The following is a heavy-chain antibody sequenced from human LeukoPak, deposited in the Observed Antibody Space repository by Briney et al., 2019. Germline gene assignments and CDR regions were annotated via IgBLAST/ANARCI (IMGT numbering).Heavy chain of an antibody. CDR3: AREESGSYFRY. CDR1: GFSVINNY. D-gene: IGHD1-26*01. J-gene: IGHJ4*02. CDR2: IYEGDST. Sequence: GGSLRLSCAASGFSVINNYMSWVRQAPGKGLEWVSVIYEGDSTYYADSVKGRFTITRDNSKNTPYLQMNSLRAEDTAVYYCAREESGSYFRYWGQGTLVTVSS. V-gene: IGHV3-53*01.